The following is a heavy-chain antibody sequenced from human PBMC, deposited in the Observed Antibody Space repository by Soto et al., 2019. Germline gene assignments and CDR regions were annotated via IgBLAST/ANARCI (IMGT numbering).Heavy chain of an antibody. CDR1: NFVFSVYS. J-gene: IGHJ4*02. V-gene: IGHV3-30-3*01. CDR3: ARDKDQYDFWGGTLDS. Sequence: QLVEPGGGVVQPERSLRLSCTASNFVFSVYSLHWVRQAPGKGLEWVALISYDGGNKYYADSVKGRFTISRDNSKNTLYLQMNSLRREDTAVYYCARDKDQYDFWGGTLDSWGQGTLVTVSS. CDR2: ISYDGGNK. D-gene: IGHD3-3*01.